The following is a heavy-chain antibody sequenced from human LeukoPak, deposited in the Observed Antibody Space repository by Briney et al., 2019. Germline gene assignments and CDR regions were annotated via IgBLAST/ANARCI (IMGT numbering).Heavy chain of an antibody. J-gene: IGHJ3*02. D-gene: IGHD3-3*01. Sequence: PGGSLRLSCAASGFTFSNAWMSWVRQAPGKGLEWVGRIKSKTDGGTTDYAAPVKGRFTISRDDSKNTLYLQMNSLKTEDTAVYYCTTAELPDFFRLHDDAFDIWGQGTMVTVSS. CDR1: GFTFSNAW. CDR3: TTAELPDFFRLHDDAFDI. V-gene: IGHV3-15*01. CDR2: IKSKTDGGTT.